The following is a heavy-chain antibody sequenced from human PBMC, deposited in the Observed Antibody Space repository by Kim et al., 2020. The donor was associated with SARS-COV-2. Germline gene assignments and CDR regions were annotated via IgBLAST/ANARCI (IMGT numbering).Heavy chain of an antibody. J-gene: IGHJ4*02. V-gene: IGHV1-46*01. CDR1: GYTFTSYY. CDR3: ARQWYYDSSGYYSPHDY. CDR2: INPSGGST. Sequence: ASVKVSCKASGYTFTSYYMHWVRQAPGQGLEWMGIINPSGGSTSYAQKFQGRVTMTRDTSTSTVYMELSSLRSEDTAVYYCARQWYYDSSGYYSPHDYWGQGTLVTVSS. D-gene: IGHD3-22*01.